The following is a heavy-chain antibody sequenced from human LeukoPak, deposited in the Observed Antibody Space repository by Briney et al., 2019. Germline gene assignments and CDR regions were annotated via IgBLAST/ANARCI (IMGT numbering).Heavy chain of an antibody. Sequence: ASVKVSCKASGYTFTSYDINWVRQATGQGLEWMGWMNPNSGNTGYAQKFQGRVTMTRNTSISTAYTELSSLRSEDTAVYYCARVVYDSSGYWDYFDYWGEGTLVTVSS. CDR1: GYTFTSYD. V-gene: IGHV1-8*01. CDR2: MNPNSGNT. D-gene: IGHD3-22*01. CDR3: ARVVYDSSGYWDYFDY. J-gene: IGHJ4*02.